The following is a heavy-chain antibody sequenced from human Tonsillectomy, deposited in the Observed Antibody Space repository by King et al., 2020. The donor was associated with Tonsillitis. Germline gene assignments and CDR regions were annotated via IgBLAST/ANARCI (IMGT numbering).Heavy chain of an antibody. V-gene: IGHV5-51*03. Sequence: QLVQSGAEGKKPGQSLKISCQGSGYIFINFWIGWVRQMPGRGLEWMGIIYPDDSDTRYSPSFQGQVTISVDKSNSTAYLQWTSLKASDTAMYYCVRGRVNGINGLPVPGTYFDYWGQGTPVTVSS. D-gene: IGHD6-19*01. CDR2: IYPDDSDT. CDR1: GYIFINFW. CDR3: VRGRVNGINGLPVPGTYFDY. J-gene: IGHJ4*02.